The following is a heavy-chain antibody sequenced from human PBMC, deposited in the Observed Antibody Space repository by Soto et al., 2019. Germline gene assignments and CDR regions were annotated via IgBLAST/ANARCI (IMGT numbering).Heavy chain of an antibody. CDR3: AKDIYELSPNCFDS. CDR2: NTANTRNY. V-gene: IGHV3-33*06. D-gene: IGHD3-3*01. J-gene: IGHJ5*01. CDR1: GFTFSNYG. Sequence: QTGGSLRLSCAASGFTFSNYGMHWARQAPGKGLECVLDNTANTRNYSYSVPVDRRFSISRDNSKNSLYLQMNSLRAEDTAVYYCAKDIYELSPNCFDSW.